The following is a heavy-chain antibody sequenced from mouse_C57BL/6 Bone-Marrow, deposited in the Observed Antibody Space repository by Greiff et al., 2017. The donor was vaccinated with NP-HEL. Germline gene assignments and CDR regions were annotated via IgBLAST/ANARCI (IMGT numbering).Heavy chain of an antibody. Sequence: EVQLQQSGAELVRPGASVKLSCTASGFNITDDYMHWVKQRPEQGLEWIGWIDPENGDTEYASKFQGKATITADTSSNTAYLQLSSLTSEDTAVYYCTTRHGSNYFDYWGQGTTLTVSS. CDR2: IDPENGDT. J-gene: IGHJ2*01. D-gene: IGHD1-1*01. CDR3: TTRHGSNYFDY. V-gene: IGHV14-4*01. CDR1: GFNITDDY.